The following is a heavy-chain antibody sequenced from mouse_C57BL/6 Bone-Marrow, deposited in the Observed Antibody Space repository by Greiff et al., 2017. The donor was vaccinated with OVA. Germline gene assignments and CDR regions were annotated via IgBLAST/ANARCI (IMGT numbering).Heavy chain of an antibody. CDR2: INPNNGGT. D-gene: IGHD2-3*01. Sequence: EVQLQQSGPELVKPGASVKMSCKASGYTFTDYNMHWVKQSHGKSLEWIGYINPNNGGTSYNQKFKGKATLTVNKSSSTAYMELRSLTSEDSAVYYCAREGMVRSYAMDYWGQGTSVTVSS. CDR3: AREGMVRSYAMDY. V-gene: IGHV1-22*01. J-gene: IGHJ4*01. CDR1: GYTFTDYN.